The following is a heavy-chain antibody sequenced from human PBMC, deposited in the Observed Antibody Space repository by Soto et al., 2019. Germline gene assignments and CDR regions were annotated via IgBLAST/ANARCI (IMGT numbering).Heavy chain of an antibody. CDR2: ISGRGGST. J-gene: IGHJ6*02. CDR1: GFTFSSYA. Sequence: GGSLRLSCAASGFTFSSYAMSGVRQAPGKGLEWVSFISGRGGSTYYADSVKGRFTISRDNSKNTLYLQMNSLRAEDTAVYYCAKDGTSYYDILTRTHYYYYGMDVWAQGTTVTVSS. CDR3: AKDGTSYYDILTRTHYYYYGMDV. V-gene: IGHV3-23*01. D-gene: IGHD3-9*01.